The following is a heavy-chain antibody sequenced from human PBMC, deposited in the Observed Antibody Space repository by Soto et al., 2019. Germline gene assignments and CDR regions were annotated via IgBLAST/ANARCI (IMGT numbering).Heavy chain of an antibody. V-gene: IGHV1-69*13. CDR2: IIPIFGTA. CDR3: AREVPKLYGMDV. Sequence: SVKVSCKASGGTFSSYAISWVRQAPGQGLEWMGGIIPIFGTANYAQKFQGRVTITADESTSTAYMELSSLRSEDTAVYYCAREVPKLYGMDVWGQGTTVTVSS. J-gene: IGHJ6*02. CDR1: GGTFSSYA.